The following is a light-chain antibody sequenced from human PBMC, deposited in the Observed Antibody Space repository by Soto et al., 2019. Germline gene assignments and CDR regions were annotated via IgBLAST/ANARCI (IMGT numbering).Light chain of an antibody. CDR1: QTISSW. CDR2: DAS. J-gene: IGKJ1*01. Sequence: DIQMTQSPSTLSGSVGDRVTITCRASQTISSWLAWYQQKPGKAPKLLIFDASSLESWVPSRFSGSGSGTDFTLTISSLQPEDFATYYCQQSYSSPWTFGQGTKVDIK. CDR3: QQSYSSPWT. V-gene: IGKV1-5*01.